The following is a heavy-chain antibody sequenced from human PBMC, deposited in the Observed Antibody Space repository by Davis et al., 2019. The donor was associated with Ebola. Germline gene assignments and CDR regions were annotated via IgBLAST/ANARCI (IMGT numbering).Heavy chain of an antibody. CDR1: GFTFSSYA. CDR2: ISGRGVST. V-gene: IGHV3-23*01. Sequence: GGSLRLSCAASGFTFSSYAMSWVRQAPGKGLEWVSAISGRGVSTYYADSVKGRFTISRDSSKNTLYLQMNSLRAEDTAVYYCAKDLTSGWYLEGDALDIWGQGTMVTVSS. D-gene: IGHD6-19*01. CDR3: AKDLTSGWYLEGDALDI. J-gene: IGHJ3*02.